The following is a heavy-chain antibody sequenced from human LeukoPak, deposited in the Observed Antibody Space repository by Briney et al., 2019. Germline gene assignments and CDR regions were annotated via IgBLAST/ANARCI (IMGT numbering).Heavy chain of an antibody. Sequence: SVKVSCKASGGTFSSYAISWVRQAPGQGLEWMGGIIPIFGTANYAQKFQGRVTITADESTSTAYMELSSLRSEDTAVYYCARDSYSSSGRGVSFDYWGQGTLVTVSS. V-gene: IGHV1-69*01. CDR3: ARDSYSSSGRGVSFDY. J-gene: IGHJ4*02. CDR1: GGTFSSYA. D-gene: IGHD6-6*01. CDR2: IIPIFGTA.